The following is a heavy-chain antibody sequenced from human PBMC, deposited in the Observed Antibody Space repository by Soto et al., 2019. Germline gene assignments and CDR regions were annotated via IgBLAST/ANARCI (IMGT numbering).Heavy chain of an antibody. J-gene: IGHJ4*02. Sequence: QVQLQESGPGLVKPSETLSLTCAVSDDSISSYYCMWIRQPPGKGLESIGYLYYGRSANYNPSLKSRVTLSVDTSTNQCSPTLSSMTAADTAVYYCALRSMAVVPEYWGQGTLVTVSS. CDR1: DDSISSYY. CDR2: LYYGRSA. D-gene: IGHD3-22*01. V-gene: IGHV4-59*01. CDR3: ALRSMAVVPEY.